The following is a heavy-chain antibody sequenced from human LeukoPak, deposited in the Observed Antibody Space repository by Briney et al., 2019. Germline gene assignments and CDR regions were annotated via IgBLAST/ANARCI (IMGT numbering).Heavy chain of an antibody. D-gene: IGHD3-10*01. Sequence: SETLSLTCTASGGSIRRDGYYWGWIRQYPGKGLEWIGYIYYSGNTYYNPSLKSRVTISVDKSKNQFSLKLSSVTAADTAVYYCARDLDYGSGSNWFDPWGQGTLVTVSS. CDR3: ARDLDYGSGSNWFDP. J-gene: IGHJ5*02. V-gene: IGHV4-31*03. CDR1: GGSIRRDGYY. CDR2: IYYSGNT.